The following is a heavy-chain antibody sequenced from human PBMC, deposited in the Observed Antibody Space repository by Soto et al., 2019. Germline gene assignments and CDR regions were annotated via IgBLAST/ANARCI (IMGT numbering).Heavy chain of an antibody. J-gene: IGHJ4*02. CDR1: GGSISSDY. V-gene: IGHV4-59*01. CDR3: ARLAYTSGFTFDD. CDR2: IYYNGNT. Sequence: SETLSLTCTVSGGSISSDYWTWIRQPPGERLEWIGYIYYNGNTNYNSSLKSRVTISIDTSKNQFSLKLNSVTAADTAVYFCARLAYTSGFTFDDWGRGTLVTVSS. D-gene: IGHD5-18*01.